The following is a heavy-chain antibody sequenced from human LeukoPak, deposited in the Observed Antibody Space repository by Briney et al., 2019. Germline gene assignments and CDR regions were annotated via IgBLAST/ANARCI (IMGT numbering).Heavy chain of an antibody. Sequence: SETLSLTCTVCGGSISSYYWSWIRQPAGKGLEWIGRIYTSGSTNYNPSLKSRVTMSVDTSKNQFSLKLSSVTAADTAVYYCAREVVYYYDSSGYFDRVYHFDYWGQGTLVTVSS. J-gene: IGHJ4*02. D-gene: IGHD3-22*01. CDR2: IYTSGST. V-gene: IGHV4-4*07. CDR3: AREVVYYYDSSGYFDRVYHFDY. CDR1: GGSISSYY.